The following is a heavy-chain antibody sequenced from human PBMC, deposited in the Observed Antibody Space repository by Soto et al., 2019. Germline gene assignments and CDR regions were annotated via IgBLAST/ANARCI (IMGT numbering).Heavy chain of an antibody. Sequence: GGSLRLSCAASGFTLSSYGIHWVRQAPDKGLEWVAVIWYDGRNKYYADSVKGRFTISRDNSKNTLYLQMNSLRVEDTAVYYCARVTRWSRLGMDVWGQGTTVTVSS. V-gene: IGHV3-33*01. CDR2: IWYDGRNK. J-gene: IGHJ6*02. D-gene: IGHD6-13*01. CDR1: GFTLSSYG. CDR3: ARVTRWSRLGMDV.